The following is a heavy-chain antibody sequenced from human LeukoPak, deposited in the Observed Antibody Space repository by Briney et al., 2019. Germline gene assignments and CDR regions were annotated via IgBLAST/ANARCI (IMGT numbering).Heavy chain of an antibody. J-gene: IGHJ4*02. CDR3: ARDWGRRYSSGWYGDFDY. Sequence: GRSLRLSCAASGFTFSNYAMHWVRQASGKGLEWVAVISYDGSDKYYADSVKGRFTISRDNSKNTLYLQMNSLRPEDTAVYYCARDWGRRYSSGWYGDFDYWGQGTLVTVSS. CDR1: GFTFSNYA. V-gene: IGHV3-30-3*01. D-gene: IGHD6-19*01. CDR2: ISYDGSDK.